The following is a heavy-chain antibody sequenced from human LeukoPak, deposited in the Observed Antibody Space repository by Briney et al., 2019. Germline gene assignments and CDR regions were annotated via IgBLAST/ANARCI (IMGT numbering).Heavy chain of an antibody. D-gene: IGHD3-3*01. J-gene: IGHJ4*02. Sequence: ASVKVSCKASGYTYTSYDINWVRQATGQGLEWMGWMNPNSGNTGYAQKFQGRVTMTRNTSISTAYMELSSLRSEDTAVYYCVKEASWSGYYITYYFDYWGLGTLVTVSS. CDR3: VKEASWSGYYITYYFDY. CDR1: GYTYTSYD. CDR2: MNPNSGNT. V-gene: IGHV1-8*01.